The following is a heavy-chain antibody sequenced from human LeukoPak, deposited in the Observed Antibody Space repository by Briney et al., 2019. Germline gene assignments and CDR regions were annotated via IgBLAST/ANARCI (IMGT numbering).Heavy chain of an antibody. D-gene: IGHD2-8*01. Sequence: SETLSLTCTVSGGSINSYYWSWIRQPPGKGLEWIGYIYYSGSTNYNPSLKSRVTISVDTSKNQFSLKLSSVTAADTAVYYCARMVYYYYYMDVWGKGTTVTVSS. CDR2: IYYSGST. J-gene: IGHJ6*03. V-gene: IGHV4-59*01. CDR1: GGSINSYY. CDR3: ARMVYYYYYMDV.